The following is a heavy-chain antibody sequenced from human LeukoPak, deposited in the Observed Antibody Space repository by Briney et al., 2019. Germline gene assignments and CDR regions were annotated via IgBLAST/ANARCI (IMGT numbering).Heavy chain of an antibody. CDR1: GFTFRDSY. CDR3: TRDPRRVDY. CDR2: ISGSSTDI. J-gene: IGHJ4*02. Sequence: GGSLRLSCAATGFTFRDSYMTWVRQAPGKGLEWLSYISGSSTDINYSDSARGRFTISRDNAKNTVYLQKTSLRVEDTAIYYCTRDPRRVDYLGQGTLVTVSS. V-gene: IGHV3-11*05.